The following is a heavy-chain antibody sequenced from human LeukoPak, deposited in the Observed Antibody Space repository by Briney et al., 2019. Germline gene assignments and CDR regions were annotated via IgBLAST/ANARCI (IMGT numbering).Heavy chain of an antibody. CDR3: AREVRGYQLDP. Sequence: SVKVSCKASGGTFSSYAVSWVRQAPGQGLEWMGRFIPMFGKANNAQNFQGRDTITTDESTSTAYMELSSLRSEDTAVYYCAREVRGYQLDPWGQGTLVTVSS. CDR1: GGTFSSYA. CDR2: FIPMFGKA. V-gene: IGHV1-69*05. J-gene: IGHJ5*02. D-gene: IGHD3-22*01.